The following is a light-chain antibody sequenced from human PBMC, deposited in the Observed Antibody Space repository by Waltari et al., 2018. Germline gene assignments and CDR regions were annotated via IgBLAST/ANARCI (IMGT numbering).Light chain of an antibody. Sequence: EVVMTQSPPTLSVSPGERVTLPCRASQSVTTNLAWYQHKPGQAPRLLLYDTSTRAPGFPARFSGSGAETEFTLIISSLQSEDFAVYYCQQYNNWPLTFGQGTRVEIK. CDR3: QQYNNWPLT. CDR1: QSVTTN. J-gene: IGKJ1*01. V-gene: IGKV3-15*01. CDR2: DTS.